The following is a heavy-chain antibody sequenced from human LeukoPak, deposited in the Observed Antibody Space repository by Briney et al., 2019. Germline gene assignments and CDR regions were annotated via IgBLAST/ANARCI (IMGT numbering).Heavy chain of an antibody. D-gene: IGHD4-17*01. V-gene: IGHV4-39*07. CDR2: IYYSGST. Sequence: PSETLSPTCTVSGGSISASGHYWGWIRQPPGKGLEWIGSIYYSGSTYYNPSLKSRVTISVDTSKNQFSLKLSSVTAADTAVYYCARGRGYGDETGDWGQGTLVTVSS. J-gene: IGHJ4*02. CDR3: ARGRGYGDETGD. CDR1: GGSISASGHY.